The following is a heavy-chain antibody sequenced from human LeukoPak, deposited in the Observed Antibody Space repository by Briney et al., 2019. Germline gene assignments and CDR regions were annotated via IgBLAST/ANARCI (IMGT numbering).Heavy chain of an antibody. Sequence: ASVKVSCKASGYTFNSFGISWVRQAPGQGLEWMGWISADNGDTSNAQKAQGRMTMTTDTSTTTAFMELRSLRLDDTAVYYCARDVSRRDRRDSNSFFFYDYFMDVWGKGTTVTVSS. CDR3: ARDVSRRDRRDSNSFFFYDYFMDV. CDR1: GYTFNSFG. V-gene: IGHV1-18*01. CDR2: ISADNGDT. D-gene: IGHD4-23*01. J-gene: IGHJ6*03.